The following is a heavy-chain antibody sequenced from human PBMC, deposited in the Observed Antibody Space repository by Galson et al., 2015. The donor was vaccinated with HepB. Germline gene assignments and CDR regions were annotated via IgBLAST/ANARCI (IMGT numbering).Heavy chain of an antibody. V-gene: IGHV3-73*01. CDR3: VRSGDFSGYSSR. D-gene: IGHD6-13*01. J-gene: IGHJ4*02. CDR1: GFTFSGSA. Sequence: SLRLSCAASGFTFSGSAIHWVRQASGKGPEWIGHIRSKATNFAALYVPSLKGRFTISRDDSKNLAYLHMRSLKTGDTAVYYCVRSGDFSGYSSRWGQGTLVTVSS. CDR2: IRSKATNFAA.